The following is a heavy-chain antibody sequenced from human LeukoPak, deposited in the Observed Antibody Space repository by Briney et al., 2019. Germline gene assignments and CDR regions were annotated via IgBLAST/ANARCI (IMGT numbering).Heavy chain of an antibody. CDR2: IYNSGST. D-gene: IGHD2/OR15-2a*01. Sequence: SQTLSLTCTVSGDSISSGGYFWSWIRQHPVKGLEWIGNIYNSGSTDYNPSLISRLTISLDTSKNQFSLRLSSVTAADTAVYYCARALTEYFYFDYWGQGTLVTVSS. CDR1: GDSISSGGYF. J-gene: IGHJ4*02. V-gene: IGHV4-31*03. CDR3: ARALTEYFYFDY.